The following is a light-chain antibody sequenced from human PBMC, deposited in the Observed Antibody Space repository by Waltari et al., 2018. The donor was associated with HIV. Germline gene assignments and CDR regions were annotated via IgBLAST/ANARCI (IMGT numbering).Light chain of an antibody. CDR3: AAWDDRLNVVV. J-gene: IGLJ2*01. CDR2: SND. V-gene: IGLV1-44*01. CDR1: TSNIGNNS. Sequence: QSVLTQPPSASGTPGQRVTISCSGRTSNIGNNSADWYQQLPGTAPKLLIYSNDQRPSGVPDRFSGSISGTSASLAISGLQSEDEADYSCAAWDDRLNVVVFGGGTRLTVL.